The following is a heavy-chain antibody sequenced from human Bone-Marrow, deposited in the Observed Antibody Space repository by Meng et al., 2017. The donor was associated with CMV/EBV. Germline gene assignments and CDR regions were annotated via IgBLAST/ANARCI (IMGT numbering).Heavy chain of an antibody. CDR3: ARDVDTAMVTGYGMDV. J-gene: IGHJ6*02. CDR2: ISSSGSTI. Sequence: GESLKISCAASGFTFSDYYMSWIRQAPGKGLEWVSYISSSGSTIYYADSVKGRFTISRDNAKNSLYLQMNSLRAEDTAVYYCARDVDTAMVTGYGMDVWGQGTTVTVSS. CDR1: GFTFSDYY. V-gene: IGHV3-11*04. D-gene: IGHD5-18*01.